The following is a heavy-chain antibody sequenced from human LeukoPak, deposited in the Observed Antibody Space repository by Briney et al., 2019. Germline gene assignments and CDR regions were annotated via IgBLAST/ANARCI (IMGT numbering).Heavy chain of an antibody. V-gene: IGHV3-23*01. CDR3: ASSPGGTHFDY. CDR2: ISGRGGST. J-gene: IGHJ4*02. Sequence: GGSLRLSCAASGFTFTSYAMSWVRQAPGKGLGWVSAISGRGGSTYYADSVKGRFTISRDNSKNTLYLQMNSLRAEDTAVYYCASSPGGTHFDYWGQGTLVTVSS. CDR1: GFTFTSYA. D-gene: IGHD3-16*01.